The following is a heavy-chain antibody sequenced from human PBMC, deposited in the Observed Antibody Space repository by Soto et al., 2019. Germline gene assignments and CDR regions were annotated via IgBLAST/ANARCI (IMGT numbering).Heavy chain of an antibody. V-gene: IGHV5-51*01. CDR3: ARGRGGSAENWFDP. CDR2: IYPGDSDT. D-gene: IGHD6-13*01. Sequence: EVQLVQSGAEVKKPGESLKISCHGSGYTFTTYWIAWVRQMPGQGLEWMGIIYPGDSDTRYNPSFQGQVTISVARSINTAYLQWNTLKASDTAMYYCARGRGGSAENWFDPWGQGTLVTVS. CDR1: GYTFTTYW. J-gene: IGHJ5*02.